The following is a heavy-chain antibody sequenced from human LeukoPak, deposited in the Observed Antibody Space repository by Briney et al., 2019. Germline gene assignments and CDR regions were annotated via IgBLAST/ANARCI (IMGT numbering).Heavy chain of an antibody. Sequence: SVKVSCKASGGTFSSYAISWVRQAPGQGLEWMGGIIPIFGTANYAQKFQGRVTITADESASTAYMELSSLRSEDTAVYYCATHTIFGVVIPLDYWGQETLVTVSS. V-gene: IGHV1-69*01. CDR2: IIPIFGTA. J-gene: IGHJ4*02. CDR3: ATHTIFGVVIPLDY. D-gene: IGHD3-3*01. CDR1: GGTFSSYA.